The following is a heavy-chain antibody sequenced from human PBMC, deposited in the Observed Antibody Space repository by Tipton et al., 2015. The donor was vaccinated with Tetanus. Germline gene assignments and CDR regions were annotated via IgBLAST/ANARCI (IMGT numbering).Heavy chain of an antibody. CDR1: GYSISGGYY. CDR3: ARVPPLATVYFDY. CDR2: IYRSGSA. V-gene: IGHV4-38-2*01. J-gene: IGHJ4*02. Sequence: TLSLTCVVSGYSISGGYYWGWIRQPPGKGPEWIASIYRSGSASYNPSLKSRVTISVDTSKNQFSLNLSSLTAADTAVYYCARVPPLATVYFDYWGQGTLVTVSS. D-gene: IGHD5-24*01.